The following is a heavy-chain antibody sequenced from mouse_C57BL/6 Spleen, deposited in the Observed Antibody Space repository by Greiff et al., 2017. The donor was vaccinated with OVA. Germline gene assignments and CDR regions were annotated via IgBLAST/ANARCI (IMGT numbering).Heavy chain of an antibody. V-gene: IGHV2-2*01. J-gene: IGHJ4*01. CDR2: IWSGGST. D-gene: IGHD1-1*02. CDR1: GFSLTSYG. CDR3: ARKGGSFYAMDY. Sequence: VKLVESGPGLVQPSQSLSITCTVSGFSLTSYGVHWVRQSPGKGLEWLGVIWSGGSTDYNAAFISRLSISKDNSKSQVFFKMNSMQADDTAIYYCARKGGSFYAMDYWGQGTSVTVSS.